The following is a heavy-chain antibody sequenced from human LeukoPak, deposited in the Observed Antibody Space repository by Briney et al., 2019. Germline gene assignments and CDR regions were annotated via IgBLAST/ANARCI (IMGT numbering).Heavy chain of an antibody. Sequence: PSETLSLTCAVYGGSFSGYYWSWIRQPPGKGLEWIGEINHSGSTNYNPSLKSRVTISLDTSKNQFSLKLSSVTAADTAVYYCARGAYCSTTSCYYFDYWGQGTLDTVSS. CDR3: ARGAYCSTTSCYYFDY. CDR2: INHSGST. D-gene: IGHD2-2*01. J-gene: IGHJ4*02. CDR1: GGSFSGYY. V-gene: IGHV4-34*01.